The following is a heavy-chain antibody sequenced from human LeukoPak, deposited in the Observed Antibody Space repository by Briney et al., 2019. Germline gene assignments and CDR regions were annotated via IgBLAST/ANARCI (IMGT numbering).Heavy chain of an antibody. CDR1: GFTFSSYE. Sequence: GGSLRLSCAASGFTFSSYEMNWVRQAPGKGLEWVSYISSSGSTIYYADSVKGRFTISRDNAKNSLYLQMNGLRAEDTAAYYCARDYGVAAMGYWGQGALVTVSS. CDR3: ARDYGVAAMGY. J-gene: IGHJ4*02. V-gene: IGHV3-48*03. CDR2: ISSSGSTI. D-gene: IGHD2-15*01.